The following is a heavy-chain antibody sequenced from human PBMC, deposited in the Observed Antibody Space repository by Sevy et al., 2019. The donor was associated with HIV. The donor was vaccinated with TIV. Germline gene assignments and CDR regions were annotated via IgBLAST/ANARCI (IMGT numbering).Heavy chain of an antibody. D-gene: IGHD2-2*01. Sequence: ASVKVSCKASGGTFNNYAMNWVRQAPGQGLEWMGGFMPIYGTANYAQNFQGRVTITADESTSTAYMELSSLRAEDSTVHYCAGNQGGGVVVSAAIPPNDAFDLWGQGTMVTVSS. CDR1: GGTFNNYA. V-gene: IGHV1-69*13. J-gene: IGHJ3*01. CDR2: FMPIYGTA. CDR3: AGNQGGGVVVSAAIPPNDAFDL.